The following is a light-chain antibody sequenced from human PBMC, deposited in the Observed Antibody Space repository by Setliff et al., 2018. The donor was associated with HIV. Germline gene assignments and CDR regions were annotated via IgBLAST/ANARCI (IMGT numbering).Light chain of an antibody. Sequence: STISCTGTRSDIGTYDLVSWYRQYPGKAPKLIIYEVNRRPAGVSDRLSGSKSGNTASLTISGLRAEDEATYYCCSYTSSTTYVFGTGTKGTVL. CDR2: EVN. CDR1: RSDIGTYDL. CDR3: CSYTSSTTYV. J-gene: IGLJ1*01. V-gene: IGLV2-23*02.